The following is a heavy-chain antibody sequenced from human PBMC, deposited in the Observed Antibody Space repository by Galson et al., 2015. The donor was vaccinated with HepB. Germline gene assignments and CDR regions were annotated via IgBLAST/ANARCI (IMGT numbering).Heavy chain of an antibody. CDR2: FDPEDGET. CDR3: ATPHTYYYDSSGYPGLGY. Sequence: SVKVSCKVSGYTLTELSMHWVRQAPGKGLEWMGGFDPEDGETIYAQKFQGRVTMTEDTSTDTAYMELSSLRSEDTAVYYCATPHTYYYDSSGYPGLGYWGQGTLVTVSP. CDR1: GYTLTELS. J-gene: IGHJ4*02. D-gene: IGHD3-22*01. V-gene: IGHV1-24*01.